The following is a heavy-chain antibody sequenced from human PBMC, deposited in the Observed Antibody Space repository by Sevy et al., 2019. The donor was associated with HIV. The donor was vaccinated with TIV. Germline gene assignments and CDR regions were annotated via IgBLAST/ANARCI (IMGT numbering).Heavy chain of an antibody. V-gene: IGHV3-9*01. J-gene: IGHJ6*02. CDR1: GFAFGDYA. CDR2: VSWNSGAI. Sequence: GGSLRLSCATSGFAFGDYAMHWVREAPGKGLEWVAGVSWNSGAIDYAASVKGRFTISRDHAKSSLYLQMNSLRAEDTALYYCAKDINRGCDSINCYTYYYYYYGLDARGQGTTVTVSS. D-gene: IGHD2-2*02. CDR3: AKDINRGCDSINCYTYYYYYYGLDA.